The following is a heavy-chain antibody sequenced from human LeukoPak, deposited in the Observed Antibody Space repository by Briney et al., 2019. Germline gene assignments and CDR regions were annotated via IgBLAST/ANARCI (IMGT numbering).Heavy chain of an antibody. V-gene: IGHV3-9*01. CDR1: GFTFDDYA. D-gene: IGHD6-6*01. CDR2: ISWNSGSI. Sequence: PGGSLRLSCAASGFTFDDYAMHWVRRAPGKGLEWVSGISWNSGSIGYADSVKGRFTISRDNAKNSLYLQMNSLRAEDSALYYCAKDAIAAVGYFDYWGQGTLVTVSS. CDR3: AKDAIAAVGYFDY. J-gene: IGHJ4*02.